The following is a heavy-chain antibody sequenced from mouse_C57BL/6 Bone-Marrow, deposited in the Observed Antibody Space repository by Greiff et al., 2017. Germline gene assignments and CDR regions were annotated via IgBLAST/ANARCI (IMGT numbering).Heavy chain of an antibody. D-gene: IGHD1-1*01. V-gene: IGHV3-6*01. CDR1: GYSITSGYY. J-gene: IGHJ2*01. CDR3: AREYYYGSRYYFDY. CDR2: ISYDGSN. Sequence: VQLKESGPGLVKPSQSLSLTCSVTGYSITSGYYWNWIRQFPGNKLEWMGYISYDGSNNYNPSLKNRISITRDTSKNQFFLKLNSVTTEDTATYYCAREYYYGSRYYFDYWGQGTTLTVSS.